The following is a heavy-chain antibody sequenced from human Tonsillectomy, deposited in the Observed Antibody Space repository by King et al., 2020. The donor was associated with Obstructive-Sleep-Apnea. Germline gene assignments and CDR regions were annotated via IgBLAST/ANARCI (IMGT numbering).Heavy chain of an antibody. V-gene: IGHV1-46*01. CDR3: AGVVSFGSGLLEYSFDS. Sequence: QLVQSGAEVKKPGASVKVSCEASGYTFTSYYMHWVRQAPGQGLEWMGIFNPSGGSTNYAQKFQDRVTMTWDTSTTTVYMELSSLRSEDTAVYYCAGVVSFGSGLLEYSFDSWGQGTLVTVSS. CDR2: FNPSGGST. J-gene: IGHJ4*02. D-gene: IGHD3-10*01. CDR1: GYTFTSYY.